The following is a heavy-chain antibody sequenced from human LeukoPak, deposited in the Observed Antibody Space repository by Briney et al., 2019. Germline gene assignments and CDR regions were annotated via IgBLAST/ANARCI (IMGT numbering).Heavy chain of an antibody. CDR1: GFTFSSYA. J-gene: IGHJ4*02. CDR2: ISGSGGST. V-gene: IGHV3-23*01. CDR3: AKSLTYYYDSSGYYYDY. Sequence: GGSLRLSCAASGFTFSSYAMNWVRQAPGKGLEWVSAISGSGGSTYYADSVKGRFTISRDNSKNTLYLQMNSLRAEDTAVYYCAKSLTYYYDSSGYYYDYWGQGTLVTVSS. D-gene: IGHD3-22*01.